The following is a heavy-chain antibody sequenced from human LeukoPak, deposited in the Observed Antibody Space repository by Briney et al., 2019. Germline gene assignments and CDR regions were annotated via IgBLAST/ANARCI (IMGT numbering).Heavy chain of an antibody. Sequence: PGGSLRLSCAASGFTFSSYWMSWVRQAPGKGLEWVANIMHDGSEKNYVDSVKGRFTISRDNAENSLYLQMNSLRAEDMAVYYCAREVYSSSRPADAFDIWGQGTMVTVSS. CDR3: AREVYSSSRPADAFDI. CDR2: IMHDGSEK. D-gene: IGHD6-13*01. V-gene: IGHV3-7*01. CDR1: GFTFSSYW. J-gene: IGHJ3*02.